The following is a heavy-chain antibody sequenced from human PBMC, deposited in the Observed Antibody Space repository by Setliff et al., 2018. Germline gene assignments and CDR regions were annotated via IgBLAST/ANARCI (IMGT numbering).Heavy chain of an antibody. V-gene: IGHV1-2*06. D-gene: IGHD6-19*01. CDR1: GYTFTDYY. Sequence: ASVKVSCKASGYTFTDYYMHWVRQAPGQELGWMGRINPNSGGTNYAQKFRGRVTMTTDISTSTAYMELRTLRSDDTAVYYCARRPIALAGYRKGAFDIWGQGTVVTVSS. CDR3: ARRPIALAGYRKGAFDI. J-gene: IGHJ3*02. CDR2: INPNSGGT.